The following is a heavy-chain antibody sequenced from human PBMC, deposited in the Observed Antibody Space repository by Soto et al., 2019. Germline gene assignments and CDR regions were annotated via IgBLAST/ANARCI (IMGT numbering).Heavy chain of an antibody. V-gene: IGHV3-53*01. CDR2: MHRGGTT. J-gene: IGHJ4*02. D-gene: IGHD5-18*01. CDR3: ARVNTTLVDHFDC. CDR1: GFSVSATS. Sequence: GALRLSCVVSGFSVSATSIFWVRQATGKGLEWVSLMHRGGTTDNADSVKGRFTTSRDKSKNTLYLHMNGLRVEDTAVYYCARVNTTLVDHFDCWGQGTLVTVSS.